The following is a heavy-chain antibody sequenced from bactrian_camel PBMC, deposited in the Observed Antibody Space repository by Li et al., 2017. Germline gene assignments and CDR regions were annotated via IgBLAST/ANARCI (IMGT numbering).Heavy chain of an antibody. D-gene: IGHD4*01. Sequence: HVQLVESGGGSVQAGGSLRLSCAASGYTFSSDRVGWFRQAPGKEREGVAAILIGGEVTSIADSVKGRFTVSRDSGALYLQMTSLKPEDSGTYYCAAGRLGRNHCPRRPRADGNDWGKGTQVTVS. CDR2: ILIGGEVT. V-gene: IGHV3S1*01. J-gene: IGHJ4*01. CDR1: GYTFSSDR. CDR3: AAGRLGRNHCPRRPRADGND.